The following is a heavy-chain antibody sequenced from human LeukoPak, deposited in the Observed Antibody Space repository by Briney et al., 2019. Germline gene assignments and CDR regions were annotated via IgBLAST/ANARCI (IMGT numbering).Heavy chain of an antibody. Sequence: GASVKVSCKASGGTFSSYAISWVRQAPGQGLEWMGGIIPIFGTANYAQKFQGRVTITADESTSTAYMELSSLRSEDTAVYYCASVAYYDFWSGYYTLFEYWGQGTLVTVSS. CDR2: IIPIFGTA. CDR1: GGTFSSYA. J-gene: IGHJ4*02. CDR3: ASVAYYDFWSGYYTLFEY. V-gene: IGHV1-69*13. D-gene: IGHD3-3*01.